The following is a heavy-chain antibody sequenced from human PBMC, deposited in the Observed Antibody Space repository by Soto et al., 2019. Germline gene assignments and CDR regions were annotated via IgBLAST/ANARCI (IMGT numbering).Heavy chain of an antibody. Sequence: PSETLSLTCTVSGGSISSGGYYWSWIRQHPGKGLEWIGYIYYSGSTYYNPSLKSRVTISVDTSKDQFSLKLSSVTAADTAVYYCARVADELNWYFDLWGRATLVTVSS. J-gene: IGHJ2*01. V-gene: IGHV4-31*03. CDR1: GGSISSGGYY. CDR2: IYYSGST. CDR3: ARVADELNWYFDL. D-gene: IGHD2-15*01.